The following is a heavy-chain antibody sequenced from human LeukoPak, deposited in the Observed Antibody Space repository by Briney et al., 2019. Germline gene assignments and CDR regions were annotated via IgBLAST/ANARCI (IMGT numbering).Heavy chain of an antibody. CDR2: TSNDESIK. D-gene: IGHD7-27*01. CDR1: GFTFNSYT. CDR3: ARDPILGPPDYFDY. Sequence: PGRSLRLSCAASGFTFNSYTMFWVRQAPGKGLEWAAVTSNDESIKYYADSVKGRFTISRDNSRDTLFLEMSSLRVEDTAVYYCARDPILGPPDYFDYWGRGTLVTVSS. J-gene: IGHJ4*02. V-gene: IGHV3-30-3*01.